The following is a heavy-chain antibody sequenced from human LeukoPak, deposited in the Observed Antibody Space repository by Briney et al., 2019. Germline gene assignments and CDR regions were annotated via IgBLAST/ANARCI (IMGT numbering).Heavy chain of an antibody. CDR1: GFTFSSYS. J-gene: IGHJ4*02. V-gene: IGHV3-21*01. Sequence: PGGSLRLSCAASGFTFSSYSMNWVRQAPGKGLEWVSSISSSSSYIYYADSVKGRFTISRDNAKNPLYLQMNSLRAEDTAVYYCARAGAVAGSFDYWGQGTLVTVSS. D-gene: IGHD6-19*01. CDR3: ARAGAVAGSFDY. CDR2: ISSSSSYI.